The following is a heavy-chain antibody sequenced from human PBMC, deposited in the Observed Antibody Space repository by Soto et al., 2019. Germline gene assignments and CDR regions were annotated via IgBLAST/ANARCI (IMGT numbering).Heavy chain of an antibody. Sequence: SETLSLTCTVSGGSISRGYYCSWIRQHPGEGLEWIGFIYHTGNTFYNPSLESRVTISVDTSKKHFSLELTSATAADTAVYYCARVFDSSGFFYIFDYWGQGTLVTAPQ. CDR3: ARVFDSSGFFYIFDY. V-gene: IGHV4-31*03. J-gene: IGHJ4*02. D-gene: IGHD3-22*01. CDR2: IYHTGNT. CDR1: GGSISRGYY.